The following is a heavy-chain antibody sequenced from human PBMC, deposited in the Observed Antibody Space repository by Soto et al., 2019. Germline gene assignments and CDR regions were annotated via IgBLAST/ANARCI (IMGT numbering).Heavy chain of an antibody. V-gene: IGHV3-30*18. CDR1: GFTFSNFG. J-gene: IGHJ4*02. CDR3: AKDLDTAMVTVSDY. CDR2: VTYDGTNK. Sequence: GSLRLSCAASGFTFSNFGMHWVRQAPDTGLDWVAAVTYDGTNKYYADSVKGRFTISKDNSKNTLYLQMNSLRADDTAVYYCAKDLDTAMVTVSDYWGQGP. D-gene: IGHD5-18*01.